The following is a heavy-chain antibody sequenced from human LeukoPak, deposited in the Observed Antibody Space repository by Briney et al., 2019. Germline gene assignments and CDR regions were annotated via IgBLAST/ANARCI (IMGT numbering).Heavy chain of an antibody. D-gene: IGHD2/OR15-2a*01. CDR1: GGSISSYF. CDR3: ARRTTASYFDY. V-gene: IGHV4-59*01. CDR2: IYYSGST. Sequence: SETLSLTCTASGGSISSYFWSWIRQPPGKGLEWIGYIYYSGSTNYNPSLKSRVTISVDTSKNQFSLRLSSVTAADTAVYYCARRTTASYFDYWGQGTLVTVSS. J-gene: IGHJ4*02.